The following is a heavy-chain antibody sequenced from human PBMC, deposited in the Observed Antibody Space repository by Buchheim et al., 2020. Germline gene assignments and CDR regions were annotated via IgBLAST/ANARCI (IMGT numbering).Heavy chain of an antibody. V-gene: IGHV3-33*01. CDR3: ATRGLLRSTAFDI. J-gene: IGHJ3*02. Sequence: QVQLVASGGGVVQPGRSLRLSCAASGFTFSSYGMHWVRQAPGKGLEWVAVIWYDGSNNYYADSVKGRFTISRDNSKHPLYLQMNSLRAEDTAVYYCATRGLLRSTAFDIWGQGT. D-gene: IGHD4-17*01. CDR1: GFTFSSYG. CDR2: IWYDGSNN.